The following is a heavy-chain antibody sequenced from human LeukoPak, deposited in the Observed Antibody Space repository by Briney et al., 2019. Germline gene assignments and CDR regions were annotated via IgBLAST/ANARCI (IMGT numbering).Heavy chain of an antibody. CDR2: IKQDGSEK. CDR1: GFTFSGSW. Sequence: GGSLRLSCAASGFTFSGSWMTWFRQAPGKGLEWVANIKQDGSEKHYVDSVKGRFTISKDNARNSLYLQMNSLRADDTAVYYCAWDGWAADSRGNYFYYGMDVWGQGTTVTVSS. D-gene: IGHD6-19*01. V-gene: IGHV3-7*04. CDR3: AWDGWAADSRGNYFYYGMDV. J-gene: IGHJ6*02.